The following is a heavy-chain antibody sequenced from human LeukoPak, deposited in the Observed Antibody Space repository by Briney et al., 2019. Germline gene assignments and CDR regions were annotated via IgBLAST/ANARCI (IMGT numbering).Heavy chain of an antibody. CDR3: AREVIAAAGRGHYYYMDV. D-gene: IGHD6-13*01. CDR2: IYHSGST. Sequence: SSETLSLTCAVSGGSISSGGYSWSWIRQPPGKGLEWIGYIYHSGSTYYNPSLKSRVTISVDRSKNQFSLKLSSVTAADTAVYYCAREVIAAAGRGHYYYMDVWGKGTTVTVSS. CDR1: GGSISSGGYS. J-gene: IGHJ6*03. V-gene: IGHV4-30-2*01.